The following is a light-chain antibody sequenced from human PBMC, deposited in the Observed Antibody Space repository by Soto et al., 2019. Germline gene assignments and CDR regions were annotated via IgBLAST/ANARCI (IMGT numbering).Light chain of an antibody. V-gene: IGKV1-39*01. CDR1: QSVFSY. CDR3: QQSYNSPPIA. J-gene: IGKJ5*01. CDR2: DIS. Sequence: DIQMTQSPSSLSASVGDRVTITCRDSQSVFSYLHWYQQKPGRAPNLLIYDISTLQSGVPSRFSRSGSGTDFTLTISSLQPEDFATYYCQQSYNSPPIAFGQGTRLEIK.